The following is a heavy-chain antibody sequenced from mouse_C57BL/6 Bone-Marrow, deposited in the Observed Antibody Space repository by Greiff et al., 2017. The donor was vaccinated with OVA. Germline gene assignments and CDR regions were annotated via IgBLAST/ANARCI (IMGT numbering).Heavy chain of an antibody. Sequence: QVQLQQSGAELVRPGTSVKMSCKASGYTFTNYWIGWAKQRPGHGLEWIGDIYPGGGYTNYNEKFKGKATLTADKSSSTAYMQFSSLTSEDSAIYYCARGGSYAMDYWGQGTSVTVSS. J-gene: IGHJ4*01. V-gene: IGHV1-63*01. CDR1: GYTFTNYW. CDR2: IYPGGGYT. CDR3: ARGGSYAMDY.